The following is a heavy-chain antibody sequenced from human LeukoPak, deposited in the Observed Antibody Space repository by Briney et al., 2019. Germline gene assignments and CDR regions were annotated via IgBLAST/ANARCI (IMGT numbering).Heavy chain of an antibody. CDR1: GFAFRNYW. Sequence: PGGSLRLSCAASGFAFRNYWMSWFRQAPGKGLEWVANIKQDGSEKFYADSVKGRFTVSRDNTENSLFLQMNSLRAEDTALYYCARVVTAWSMDVWGKGTTVTVSS. D-gene: IGHD2-21*02. CDR3: ARVVTAWSMDV. J-gene: IGHJ6*03. V-gene: IGHV3-7*01. CDR2: IKQDGSEK.